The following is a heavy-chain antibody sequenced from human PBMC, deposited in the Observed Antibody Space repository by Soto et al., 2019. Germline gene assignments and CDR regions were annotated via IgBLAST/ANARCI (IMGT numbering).Heavy chain of an antibody. CDR2: IWYDGSNK. CDR1: GFTFSSYG. Sequence: PGGSLRLSCAASGFTFSSYGMHWVRQAPGKGLEWVAVIWYDGSNKYYADSVKGRFTISRDNSKNTLYLQMNSLRAEDTAVYYCAREAGDLIYFDYWGQGTLVTVSS. D-gene: IGHD7-27*01. V-gene: IGHV3-33*01. J-gene: IGHJ4*02. CDR3: AREAGDLIYFDY.